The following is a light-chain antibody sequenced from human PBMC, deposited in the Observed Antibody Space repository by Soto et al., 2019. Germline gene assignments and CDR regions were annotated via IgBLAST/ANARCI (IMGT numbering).Light chain of an antibody. Sequence: QSVLTQPASVSGSPGQSITFSCTGTSSDVGGYNYVSWYQQHPGKAPKLMIFDVDNRPSGVSNRFSGSKSGNTASLTISGLQAEDEADYYCTSYTSSSSLVVFGGGTKLTVL. CDR1: SSDVGGYNY. CDR2: DVD. CDR3: TSYTSSSSLVV. J-gene: IGLJ2*01. V-gene: IGLV2-14*01.